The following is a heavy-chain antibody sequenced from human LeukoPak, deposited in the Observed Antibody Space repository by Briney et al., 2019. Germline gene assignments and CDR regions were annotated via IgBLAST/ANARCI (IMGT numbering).Heavy chain of an antibody. J-gene: IGHJ6*03. CDR1: GYTFTGYY. Sequence: ASVKVSCKASGYTFTGYYMHWVRQVPGQGLEWMGWINPNSGGTNYAQKFQGRVTMTRDTSISTAYMELSRLRSDDTAVYYCARVHNQLPTHGVMDVWGKGTTVTVSS. CDR2: INPNSGGT. D-gene: IGHD2-2*01. CDR3: ARVHNQLPTHGVMDV. V-gene: IGHV1-2*02.